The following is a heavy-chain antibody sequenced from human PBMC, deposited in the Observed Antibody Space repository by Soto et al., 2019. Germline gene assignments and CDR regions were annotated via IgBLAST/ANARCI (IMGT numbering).Heavy chain of an antibody. CDR3: AGGGTPKVY. D-gene: IGHD3-16*01. J-gene: IGHJ4*02. CDR1: GYTFTNFG. CDR2: LSAYNGNT. V-gene: IGHV1-18*01. Sequence: QVQLVQSGAEVKKPGASVKVSCKASGYTFTNFGISWVRQAPGQGLEWMGWLSAYNGNTNYALNFQGRVTMTTDTSTSTAYMDLRCLMSYITAVCYSAGGGTPKVYWVQGTLVTVSS.